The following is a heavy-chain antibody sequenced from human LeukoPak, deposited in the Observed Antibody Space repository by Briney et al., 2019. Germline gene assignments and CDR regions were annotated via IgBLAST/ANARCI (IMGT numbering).Heavy chain of an antibody. CDR1: GGSISTYYW. CDR2: IDWDDDK. D-gene: IGHD4-23*01. Sequence: TLSLTCTVSGGSISTYYWSWVRLPPGKALEWLARIDWDDDKYYSTSLKTRLTISKDTSKNQVVLTMTNMYPVDTATYYCARIHLGTVVPPLTGMDVWGQGTTVTVSS. CDR3: ARIHLGTVVPPLTGMDV. J-gene: IGHJ6*02. V-gene: IGHV2-70*18.